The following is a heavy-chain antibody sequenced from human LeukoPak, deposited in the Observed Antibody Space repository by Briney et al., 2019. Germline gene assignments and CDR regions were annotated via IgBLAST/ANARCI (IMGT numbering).Heavy chain of an antibody. CDR1: GFTFSGYW. D-gene: IGHD2-2*01. CDR3: AREGVFCVRNCISNSGARFDP. J-gene: IGHJ5*02. CDR2: IRRDSSES. Sequence: PGGSLRLSCAASGFTFSGYWMKWVRQPPGKGLEWVANIRRDSSESYYVDSVKGRFTISRDNAKNTVYLQMSSLRAEDTAVYYCAREGVFCVRNCISNSGARFDPWGQGTLVTVSS. V-gene: IGHV3-7*01.